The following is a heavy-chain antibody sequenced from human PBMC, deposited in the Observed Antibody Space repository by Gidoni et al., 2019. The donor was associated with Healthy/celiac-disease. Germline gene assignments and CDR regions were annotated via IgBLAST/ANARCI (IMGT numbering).Heavy chain of an antibody. CDR3: TRGDIQLWFLDGFDP. Sequence: EVQLVESGGGLVQPGRSLRLSCTASGFTFGDYAMSWFRQAPGKGLEWVGFIRSKAYGGTTEYAASVKGRFTISRDDSKSIAYLQMNSLKTEDTAVYYCTRGDIQLWFLDGFDPWGQGTLVTVSS. D-gene: IGHD5-18*01. CDR2: IRSKAYGGTT. J-gene: IGHJ5*02. V-gene: IGHV3-49*03. CDR1: GFTFGDYA.